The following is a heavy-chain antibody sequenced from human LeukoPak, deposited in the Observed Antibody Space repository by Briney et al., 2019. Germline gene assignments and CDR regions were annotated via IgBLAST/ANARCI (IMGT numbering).Heavy chain of an antibody. V-gene: IGHV3-72*01. CDR3: ASPVGATTVRAFDI. CDR2: IRNEANIYTT. J-gene: IGHJ3*02. D-gene: IGHD1-26*01. CDR1: GFIFSDHY. Sequence: GGSLRLSCAAPGFIFSDHYRDGVRQAPGKGREWVGRIRNEANIYTTKYAASVKGRFTISRDDSKNSLYLQMNSLKTEDTAVYYCASPVGATTVRAFDIWGQGTMVTVSS.